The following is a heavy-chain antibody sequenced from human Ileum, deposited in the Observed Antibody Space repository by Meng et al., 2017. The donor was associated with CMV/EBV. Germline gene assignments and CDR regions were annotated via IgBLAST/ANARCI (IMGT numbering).Heavy chain of an antibody. J-gene: IGHJ4*01. Sequence: QVPLLTSETRLKIPVASVNVSCKTSGYTFTDYYIRWGRQAPVQGLEWMVWINPITGDTKYAQKYQGSVTLTRYTSISTVYMEVTSADTAVYYCARGANYASYRVDYWGQGTLVTVSS. CDR1: GYTFTDYY. CDR2: INPITGDT. CDR3: ARGANYASYRVDY. V-gene: IGHV1-2*02. D-gene: IGHD1-7*01.